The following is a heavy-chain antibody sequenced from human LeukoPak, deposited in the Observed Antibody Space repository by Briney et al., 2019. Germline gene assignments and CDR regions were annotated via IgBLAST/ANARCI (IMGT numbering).Heavy chain of an antibody. CDR3: ARGVGNYRYYFDF. CDR1: GFTFSSYA. Sequence: GGSLRLSCAASGFTFSSYAMNWLRQAPGKGLEWVSSISSSGAYIYYADLVEGRFTTSRDNGKNSLYLQMNSLRAEDTAVYYCARGVGNYRYYFDFWGQGTLVTVSS. V-gene: IGHV3-21*01. J-gene: IGHJ4*02. D-gene: IGHD3-22*01. CDR2: ISSSGAYI.